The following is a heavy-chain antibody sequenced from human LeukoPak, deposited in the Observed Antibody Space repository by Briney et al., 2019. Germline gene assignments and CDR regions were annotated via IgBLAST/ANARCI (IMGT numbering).Heavy chain of an antibody. CDR2: IIPIFGTA. D-gene: IGHD3-22*01. CDR1: GGTFSSYA. CDR3: ASPPITQVVTQYFQH. V-gene: IGHV1-69*13. Sequence: SVKVSCKASGGTFSSYAISWVRQAPGQGLEWMGGIIPIFGTANYVQKFQGRVTITADESTSTAYMELSSLRSEDTAVYYCASPPITQVVTQYFQHWGQGTLVTISS. J-gene: IGHJ1*01.